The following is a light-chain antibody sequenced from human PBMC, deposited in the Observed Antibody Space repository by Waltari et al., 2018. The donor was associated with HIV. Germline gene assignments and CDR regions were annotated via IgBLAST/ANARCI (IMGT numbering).Light chain of an antibody. CDR3: QQYYSSPLT. CDR1: RSVLFSSNNKNY. V-gene: IGKV4-1*01. Sequence: DIVMTQSPDSLAVSLGERATINCKSSRSVLFSSNNKNYLAWYQQKPGQPPKLLCYWASTRESGVPDRFSGSGSGTDFTLTISSLQAEDVAVYYCQQYYSSPLTFGGGTKVEIK. J-gene: IGKJ4*01. CDR2: WAS.